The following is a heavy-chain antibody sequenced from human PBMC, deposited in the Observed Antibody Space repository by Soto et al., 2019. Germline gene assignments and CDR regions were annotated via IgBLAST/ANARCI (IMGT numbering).Heavy chain of an antibody. J-gene: IGHJ4*02. Sequence: PSETLSLTCTVSGGSISSSSYYWGWIRQPPGKGLEWIGSIYYSGSTYYNPSLKSRVTISVDTSKNQFSLKLSSVTAADTAVYYCARLFSGSYYPGAYYFDYWGQGTLVTVPQ. CDR2: IYYSGST. CDR3: ARLFSGSYYPGAYYFDY. V-gene: IGHV4-39*01. D-gene: IGHD1-26*01. CDR1: GGSISSSSYY.